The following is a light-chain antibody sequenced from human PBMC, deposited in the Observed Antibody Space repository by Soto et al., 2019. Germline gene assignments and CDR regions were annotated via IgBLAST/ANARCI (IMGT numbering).Light chain of an antibody. CDR1: QSISSW. Sequence: DIQMTQSPSTLSASVGDRVTITFRASQSISSWLAWYQQKPGKVPKLLIHDASSLESGVPSRFSGSGSGTEFTLTISSLQPEDFAVYYCQQYGSSPWKFGKGTKVDIK. J-gene: IGKJ1*01. V-gene: IGKV1-5*01. CDR3: QQYGSSPWK. CDR2: DAS.